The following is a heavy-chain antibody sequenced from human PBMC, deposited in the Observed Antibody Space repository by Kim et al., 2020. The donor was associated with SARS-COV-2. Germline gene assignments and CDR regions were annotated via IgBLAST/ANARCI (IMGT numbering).Heavy chain of an antibody. D-gene: IGHD3-3*01. CDR1: GFIFSTTD. CDR3: ASVLRITIFGVVIGFDY. V-gene: IGHV3-23*01. CDR2: ISDNGHST. J-gene: IGHJ4*02. Sequence: GGSLRLSCAASGFIFSTTDMSWVRQAPAKGLEWVAAISDNGHSTYYADSVKGRITISRDNSKNTLYLQMNSLRAEDTGVYYCASVLRITIFGVVIGFDYWGQGTLVTVSS.